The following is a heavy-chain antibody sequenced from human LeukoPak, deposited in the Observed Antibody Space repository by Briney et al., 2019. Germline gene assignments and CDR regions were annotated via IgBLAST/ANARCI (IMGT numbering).Heavy chain of an antibody. D-gene: IGHD5-18*01. CDR2: ISFNGNIK. Sequence: SGRSLRLSCAASGFNFSTNAIHWVRQAPGKGLEWVAVISFNGNIKYYADSVPGRFAISRDISRNTVYLQMNSLRAEDTAVYYCARPRWPYSYGLVDYYYYYMDVWGKGTTVTVSS. CDR1: GFNFSTNA. V-gene: IGHV3-30*09. J-gene: IGHJ6*03. CDR3: ARPRWPYSYGLVDYYYYYMDV.